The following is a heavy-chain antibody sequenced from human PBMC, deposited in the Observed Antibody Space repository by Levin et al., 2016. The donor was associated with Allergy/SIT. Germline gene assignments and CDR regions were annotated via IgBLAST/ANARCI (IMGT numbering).Heavy chain of an antibody. Sequence: WIRQPPGKGLEWVSVIYSGGSTYYADSVKGRFTISRDNSKNTLYLQMNSLRAEDTAVYYCARGIVGATDYGMDVWGQGTTVTVSS. CDR3: ARGIVGATDYGMDV. D-gene: IGHD1-26*01. J-gene: IGHJ6*02. V-gene: IGHV3-66*02. CDR2: IYSGGST.